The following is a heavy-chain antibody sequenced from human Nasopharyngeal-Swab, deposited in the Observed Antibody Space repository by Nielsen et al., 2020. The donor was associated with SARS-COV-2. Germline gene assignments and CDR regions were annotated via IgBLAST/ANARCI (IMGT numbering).Heavy chain of an antibody. D-gene: IGHD4-17*01. CDR1: GFTLSSSG. V-gene: IGHV3-30*18. CDR3: AKDVHGDYGGIDY. J-gene: IGHJ4*02. CDR2: ISYDGSNE. Sequence: SLKICCAASGFTLSSSGMDWVRQAPGKGLEWVAVISYDGSNEYYGDSVKGRFTISRDNSKNTLYLQMNSLRVDDTAVYYCAKDVHGDYGGIDYWGQGILVTVSS.